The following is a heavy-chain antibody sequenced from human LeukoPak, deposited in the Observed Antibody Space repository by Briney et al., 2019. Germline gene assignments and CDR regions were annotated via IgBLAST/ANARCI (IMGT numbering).Heavy chain of an antibody. CDR1: GFTFSSYS. CDR2: ISSSSSYI. CDR3: ARDLTFPYSGSYGAFDI. Sequence: GGSLRLSCAASGFTFSSYSMNWVRQAPGKGLEWVSSISSSSSYIYYADSVKGRFTISRDNAKNSLYLQMNSLRAEDMAVYYCARDLTFPYSGSYGAFDIWGQGTMVTVSS. V-gene: IGHV3-21*01. J-gene: IGHJ3*02. D-gene: IGHD1-26*01.